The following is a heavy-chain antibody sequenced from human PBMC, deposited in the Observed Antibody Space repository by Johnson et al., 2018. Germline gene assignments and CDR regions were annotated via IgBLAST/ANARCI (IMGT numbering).Heavy chain of an antibody. J-gene: IGHJ6*02. Sequence: QVQLQESGPGLVKPSETLSLTCTVSGGSISSYYWSWIRQPPGKGLEWIGYIYYSGSTHYNPSLKSRVTISVDTSKNQFSLKLSSVTAADTAVYYCARGAGDDYYYDGMDVWGQGTTVTVS. CDR2: IYYSGST. CDR3: ARGAGDDYYYDGMDV. V-gene: IGHV4-59*01. D-gene: IGHD3-16*01. CDR1: GGSISSYY.